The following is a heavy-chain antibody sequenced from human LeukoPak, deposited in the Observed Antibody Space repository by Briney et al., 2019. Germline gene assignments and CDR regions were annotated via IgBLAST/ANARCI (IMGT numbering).Heavy chain of an antibody. CDR1: GGSISSSSYY. D-gene: IGHD2-2*01. Sequence: SETLSLTCTVSGGSISSSSYYWGWIRQPPGKGLEWIGSIYYSGSTYYNPSLKSRVTISVDTSKNQFSLKLSSVTAADTAVYYCARQLGYCSSTSCYADKVDYWGQGTLVTVAS. CDR3: ARQLGYCSSTSCYADKVDY. CDR2: IYYSGST. V-gene: IGHV4-39*01. J-gene: IGHJ4*02.